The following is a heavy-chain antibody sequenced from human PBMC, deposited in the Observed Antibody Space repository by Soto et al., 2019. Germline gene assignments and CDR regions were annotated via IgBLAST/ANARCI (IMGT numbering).Heavy chain of an antibody. CDR3: ARDKITGLVDY. D-gene: IGHD3-16*01. CDR1: GGSFSGYY. Sequence: QVQLQQWGAGLLTPSETLSLTCAVYGGSFSGYYWTWIRQPPGTGLEWIGEINHSGSTNYNPSLKSRVTISVDTSKNQFSLKLTSVTAADTAVYYCARDKITGLVDYWGQGTLVTVSS. V-gene: IGHV4-34*01. J-gene: IGHJ4*02. CDR2: INHSGST.